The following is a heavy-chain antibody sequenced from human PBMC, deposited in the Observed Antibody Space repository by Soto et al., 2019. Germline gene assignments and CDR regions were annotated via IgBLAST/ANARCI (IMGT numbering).Heavy chain of an antibody. D-gene: IGHD3-22*01. CDR1: GYSSAGYW. V-gene: IGHV5-10-1*01. CDR2: IDPSDSQT. J-gene: IGHJ4*02. CDR3: ARQIYDSDTGPNFQYYFDS. Sequence: GESLKISCKGSGYSSAGYWITWVRQKPWKGLEWMGRIDPSDSQTYYSPSFRGHVTISATKSITTVFLQWSSLRASDTAMYYCARQIYDSDTGPNFQYYFDSWGQGTPVTVSS.